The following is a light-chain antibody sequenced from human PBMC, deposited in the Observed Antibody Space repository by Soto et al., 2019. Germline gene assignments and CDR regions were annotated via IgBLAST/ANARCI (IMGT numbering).Light chain of an antibody. V-gene: IGLV2-14*01. CDR3: SSYTSSSSYV. J-gene: IGLJ1*01. CDR2: EVT. Sequence: QSVLTQPAAVSGSPGQSITISYSGTSDDVGGYNYVAWYQQYPGKAPKLMISEVTDRPSGVSNRFSGSKSGNTASLTISGLQAEDEADFYCSSYTSSSSYVFGTGTRSPS. CDR1: SDDVGGYNY.